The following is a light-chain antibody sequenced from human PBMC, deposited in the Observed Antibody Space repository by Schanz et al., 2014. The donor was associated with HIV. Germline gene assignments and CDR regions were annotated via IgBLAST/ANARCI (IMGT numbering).Light chain of an antibody. Sequence: QSVLTQAPSASGTPGQRVTISCSGSTSDFKTNAVLWYQQLPGAAPKLLIYNTYHRPSGVPDRFSGSDSGASASLAISGLQSEDEADYYCVSWDGSLNGLLFGGGTKLTVL. V-gene: IGLV1-44*01. J-gene: IGLJ2*01. CDR1: TSDFKTNA. CDR3: VSWDGSLNGLL. CDR2: NTY.